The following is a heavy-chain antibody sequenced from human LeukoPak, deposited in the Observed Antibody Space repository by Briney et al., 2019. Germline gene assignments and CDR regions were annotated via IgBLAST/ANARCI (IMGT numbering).Heavy chain of an antibody. D-gene: IGHD6-13*01. CDR2: IIPIFGTA. Sequence: ASVKVSFKASGGTFSSYAISWVRQAPGQGLEWMGGIIPIFGTANYAQKFQGRVTITADESTSTAYMELSSLRSEDTAVYYCAREGSSSWYDPFDYWGQGTLVTVSS. CDR1: GGTFSSYA. V-gene: IGHV1-69*13. CDR3: AREGSSSWYDPFDY. J-gene: IGHJ4*02.